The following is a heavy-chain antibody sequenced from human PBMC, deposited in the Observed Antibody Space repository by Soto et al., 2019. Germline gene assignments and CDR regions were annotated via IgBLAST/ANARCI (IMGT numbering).Heavy chain of an antibody. CDR2: ISPFGGAT. CDR3: AKGRGGKTVANFGMDV. J-gene: IGHJ6*02. V-gene: IGHV1-46*01. Sequence: GASVKVSCKASGDSVSNDYLHWVRQAPGQGFEWLGLISPFGGATAYAQRFEGRVTVTMDKSSTTFYLELSSLRSDDTAVYYCAKGRGGKTVANFGMDVWGQGVTVPVSS. D-gene: IGHD3-16*01. CDR1: GDSVSNDY.